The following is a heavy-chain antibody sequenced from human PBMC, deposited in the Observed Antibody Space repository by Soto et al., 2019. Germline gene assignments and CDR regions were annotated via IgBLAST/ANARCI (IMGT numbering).Heavy chain of an antibody. V-gene: IGHV1-2*02. CDR3: ARAGFTMVRGGLGY. Sequence: QVQLVQSGAEVKKPGASVKVSCKASGYTFTGYYMHWVRQAPGQGLEWMGWINPNSGGTNSAQKFRGRVTMTRDTSTSTAYMELSRLRSDDTAVYYCARAGFTMVRGGLGYWGQGTLVTVSS. D-gene: IGHD3-10*01. CDR1: GYTFTGYY. J-gene: IGHJ4*02. CDR2: INPNSGGT.